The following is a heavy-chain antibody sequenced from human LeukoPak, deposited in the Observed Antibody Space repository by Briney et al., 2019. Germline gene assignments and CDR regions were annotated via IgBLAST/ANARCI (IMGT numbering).Heavy chain of an antibody. V-gene: IGHV1-46*01. CDR1: GYTFTNNY. J-gene: IGHJ6*03. CDR2: MNPTGGSA. Sequence: ASVKVSCTASGYTFTNNYIHCVRQAPGQGLEWMGVMNPTGGSASHAPKFQARFIMTRNVSSSTAYMELGSLRSEDTAVYYCARDAMVQKLAYMDIWGDGTTVSVSS. CDR3: ARDAMVQKLAYMDI. D-gene: IGHD5-18*01.